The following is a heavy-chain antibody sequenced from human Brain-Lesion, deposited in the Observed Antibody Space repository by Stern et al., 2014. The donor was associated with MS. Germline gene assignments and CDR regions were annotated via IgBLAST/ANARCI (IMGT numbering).Heavy chain of an antibody. CDR1: GFSLSHAAMG. D-gene: IGHD2-15*01. V-gene: IGHV2-26*01. CDR2: IFSTGET. CDR3: ARMREYCSGGICFAGYYDS. J-gene: IGHJ4*02. Sequence: QVPLVQSGPVLVKPTETLTLTCSVSGFSLSHAAMGVSWIRQPPGKALEGLAHIFSTGETAYSTSLKSRLTISKDTSRSQVVLTMTNMDPVDTATYYCARMREYCSGGICFAGYYDSWGQGTLVTVSS.